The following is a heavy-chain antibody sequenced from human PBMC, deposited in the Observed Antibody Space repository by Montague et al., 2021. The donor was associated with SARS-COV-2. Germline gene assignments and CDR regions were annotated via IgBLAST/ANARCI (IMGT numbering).Heavy chain of an antibody. V-gene: IGHV4-59*01. D-gene: IGHD4-23*01. CDR1: GGSITGYY. J-gene: IGHJ3*02. Sequence: SETLSLTCTVSGGSITGYYWSWLRRSPGKGLEWIAYIYDGGAVNXNPSLGSRVTISTDTSKNQLSLKVNSVTAADTAAYYCVRDHPYGGPRGAYDIWGQGTVVTVSS. CDR2: IYDGGAV. CDR3: VRDHPYGGPRGAYDI.